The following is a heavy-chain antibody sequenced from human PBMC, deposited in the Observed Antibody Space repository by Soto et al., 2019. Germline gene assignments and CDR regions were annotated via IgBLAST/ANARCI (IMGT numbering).Heavy chain of an antibody. J-gene: IGHJ5*02. CDR3: ARYQLLYRVSGGFDP. Sequence: QVQLQESGPGLVKPSETLFLTCTVSGGSISSYYWSWIRQPPGKGLEWIGYIYYSGSTNYNPSLKSRVTISVDTSKNQFSLKLSSVTAADTAVYYCARYQLLYRVSGGFDPWGQGTLVTVSS. D-gene: IGHD2-2*02. CDR2: IYYSGST. CDR1: GGSISSYY. V-gene: IGHV4-59*01.